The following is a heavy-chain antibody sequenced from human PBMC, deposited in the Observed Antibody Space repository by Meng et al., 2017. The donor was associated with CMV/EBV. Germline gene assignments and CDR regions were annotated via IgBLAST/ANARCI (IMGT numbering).Heavy chain of an antibody. CDR1: GFSLSTSGVG. CDR3: ARIAAAGRFDY. V-gene: IGHV2-5*02. CDR2: IYWDDDK. D-gene: IGHD6-13*01. J-gene: IGHJ4*02. Sequence: ITLKEVGPTLVKPTQTLTLTFTFSGFSLSTSGVGVGWIRQPPGKALEWLALIYWDDDKRYSPSLKSRLTITKDTSKNQVVLTMTNMDPVDTATYYCARIAAAGRFDYWGQGTLVTVSS.